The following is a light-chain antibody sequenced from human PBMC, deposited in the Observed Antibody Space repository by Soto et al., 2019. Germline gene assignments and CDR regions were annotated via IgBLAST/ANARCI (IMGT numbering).Light chain of an antibody. CDR1: SSDVGSYNL. Sequence: QSVLTQPASVSGSPGQSITISCTGTSSDVGSYNLVSWYQQHPGKAPKFMIYEATKRPSGVSNRFSGSKSGNTASLTISGLQAEDEADYYCCSYAGSSTYVFGTGTKVTVL. J-gene: IGLJ1*01. CDR2: EAT. CDR3: CSYAGSSTYV. V-gene: IGLV2-23*01.